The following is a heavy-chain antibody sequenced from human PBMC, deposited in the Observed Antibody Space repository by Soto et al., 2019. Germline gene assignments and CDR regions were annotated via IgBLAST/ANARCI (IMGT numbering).Heavy chain of an antibody. Sequence: PSETLSLTCRVSGGSIINDYWTWIRQPPWKGLEWIGYIYKGGSINYNPSLKSRVTISVDTSNNQFSLKLSSVTAADTAVYYCARAYYDRSGYAVDPWGQGTLVTVSS. CDR2: IYKGGSI. CDR1: GGSIINDY. CDR3: ARAYYDRSGYAVDP. V-gene: IGHV4-4*09. J-gene: IGHJ5*02. D-gene: IGHD3-22*01.